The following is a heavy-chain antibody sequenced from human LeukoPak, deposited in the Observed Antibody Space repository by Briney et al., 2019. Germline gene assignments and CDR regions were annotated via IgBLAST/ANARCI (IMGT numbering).Heavy chain of an antibody. V-gene: IGHV3-30*03. J-gene: IGHJ4*02. Sequence: GATLRHPCATSGFPFRSYDMQWVRQAQGKKLEWVAVISYDGSNKYYADSVKGRFTISRDNSKNTLYLKMNRLRAEDTAVYYCARDPEVTGDYWGQGTLVTVSS. CDR1: GFPFRSYD. CDR2: ISYDGSNK. D-gene: IGHD2-8*02. CDR3: ARDPEVTGDY.